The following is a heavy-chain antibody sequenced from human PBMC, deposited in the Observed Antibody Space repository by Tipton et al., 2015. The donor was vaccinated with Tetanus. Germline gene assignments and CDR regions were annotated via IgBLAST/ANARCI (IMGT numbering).Heavy chain of an antibody. Sequence: TLSLTCTVFGGSVSSGSYYWAWIRQPPGKGLEWIGYVYYTGSTNHNPSLKSRVTISMDRSKNQISLQLTSVTAADTAVYFCTGVTAQRTELYFDHWGQGTLVTVSS. V-gene: IGHV4-61*01. J-gene: IGHJ4*02. CDR1: GGSVSSGSYY. CDR2: VYYTGST. CDR3: TGVTAQRTELYFDH. D-gene: IGHD6-13*01.